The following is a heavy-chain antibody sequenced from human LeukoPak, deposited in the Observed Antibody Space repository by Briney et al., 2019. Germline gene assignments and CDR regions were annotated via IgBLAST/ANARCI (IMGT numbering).Heavy chain of an antibody. Sequence: PSETLSLTCAVYGGSFSGYYWSWIRQPPGKGLEWIGEINHSGSTNYNPSLKSRVTISVDTSKNQFSLKLSSVTAADTAVYYCARREYSSSWYRSGTTWYYWGQGTLVTVSS. J-gene: IGHJ4*02. V-gene: IGHV4-34*01. CDR1: GGSFSGYY. CDR2: INHSGST. D-gene: IGHD6-13*01. CDR3: ARREYSSSWYRSGTTWYY.